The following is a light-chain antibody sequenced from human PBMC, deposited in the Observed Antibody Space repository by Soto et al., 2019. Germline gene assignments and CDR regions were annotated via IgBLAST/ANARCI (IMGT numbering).Light chain of an antibody. Sequence: DIQMTQSPSSLSASVGDRVTITCRASQGISTFLAWFQQRPGKAPRSLIYYASTLQSGVPSKFIGSGYGTDFTLTISSLQPEDFATYYCLQYHCYPYTFSQGTKLEIK. V-gene: IGKV1-16*02. CDR2: YAS. CDR3: LQYHCYPYT. J-gene: IGKJ2*01. CDR1: QGISTF.